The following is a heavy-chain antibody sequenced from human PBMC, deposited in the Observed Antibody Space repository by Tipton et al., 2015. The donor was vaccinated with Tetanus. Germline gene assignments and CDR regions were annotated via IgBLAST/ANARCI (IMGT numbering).Heavy chain of an antibody. CDR2: ISDGGQS. CDR3: ARSHVFRFTLFGEEIPRSGRFDP. Sequence: TLSLTCTVSGDSITRDGYSWHWIRQPPGKGLEWIGYISDGGQSYYSPSLERRATISRDMSNNHFSLKLTSVTAADTAVYYCARSHVFRFTLFGEEIPRSGRFDPWGQGTQVTVSS. V-gene: IGHV4-30-2*02. J-gene: IGHJ5*02. CDR1: GDSITRDGYS. D-gene: IGHD3-3*01.